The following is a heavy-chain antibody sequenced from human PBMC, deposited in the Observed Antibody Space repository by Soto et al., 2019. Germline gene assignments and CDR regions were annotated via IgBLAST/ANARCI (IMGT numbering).Heavy chain of an antibody. V-gene: IGHV4-34*01. CDR2: INHSGNT. CDR3: ARMICGAVAWYFDL. Sequence: QVQLQQWGAGLLKPSETLSLTCGVYGGSFSGYFWSWIRQPPGKGLEWIGEINHSGNTNYNPSLKSRVTISIDTSKNQFSLKLSSLTAADTAVYYCARMICGAVAWYFDLWGRGTLVTVSS. CDR1: GGSFSGYF. D-gene: IGHD6-19*01. J-gene: IGHJ2*01.